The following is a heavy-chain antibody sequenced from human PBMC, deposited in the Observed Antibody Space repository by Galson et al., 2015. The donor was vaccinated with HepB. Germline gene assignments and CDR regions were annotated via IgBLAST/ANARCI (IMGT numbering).Heavy chain of an antibody. V-gene: IGHV3-23*01. J-gene: IGHJ4*02. CDR1: GFTFSNSA. Sequence: SLRLSCAASGFTFSNSAMSWVRQAPGKGLEWVSTISGDGGLTYYADSVKGRFTISRDNSKNTLYLKMNSLRAEDTAVYPCAKEASYYYASGVDYWGQGTLVTVSS. CDR3: AKEASYYYASGVDY. CDR2: ISGDGGLT. D-gene: IGHD3-10*01.